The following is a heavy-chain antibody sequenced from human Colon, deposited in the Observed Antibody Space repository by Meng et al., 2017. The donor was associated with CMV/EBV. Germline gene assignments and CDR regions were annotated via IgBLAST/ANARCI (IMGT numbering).Heavy chain of an antibody. D-gene: IGHD5-18*01. J-gene: IGHJ4*02. CDR3: AKGRAGGYTYGYFDY. Sequence: GGSLRLSCVASGFTFSSYAMSWVRQAPGKGLEWVSAISGSGSSTYYADSVKGRFTISRDISKNMLYLQMNSLRAEDTAVYYCAKGRAGGYTYGYFDYWGQGTLVTVSS. CDR2: ISGSGSST. V-gene: IGHV3-23*01. CDR1: GFTFSSYA.